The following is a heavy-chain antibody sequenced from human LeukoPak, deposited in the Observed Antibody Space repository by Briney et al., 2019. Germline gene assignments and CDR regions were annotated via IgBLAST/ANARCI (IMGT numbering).Heavy chain of an antibody. V-gene: IGHV3-48*03. CDR3: ARDSLVRGVTTPGVDP. Sequence: PGGSLRLSYAASGFTFSSYEMNWVRQAPGKGLEWVSYISSTGGAKHYADSVKGRFTISRDNAKNSLYLQMNTLRAEDTAAYYCARDSLVRGVTTPGVDPWGQGTLVTVSS. D-gene: IGHD3-10*01. CDR1: GFTFSSYE. CDR2: ISSTGGAK. J-gene: IGHJ5*02.